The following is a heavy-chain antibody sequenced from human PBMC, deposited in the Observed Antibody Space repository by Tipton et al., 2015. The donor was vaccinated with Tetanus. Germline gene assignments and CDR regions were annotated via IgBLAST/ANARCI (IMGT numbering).Heavy chain of an antibody. V-gene: IGHV4-30-4*01. CDR1: GGSISSDDYS. CDR2: IPDSGTS. Sequence: TLSLTCTVSGGSISSDDYSWSWIRQPPGKGLEWIGYIPDSGTSYYNASLKSRLTISVDKSKNQFSLKLNSVTATDTAVYYCYGSGYWGQGSLVTVSP. D-gene: IGHD3-10*01. J-gene: IGHJ4*02. CDR3: YGSGY.